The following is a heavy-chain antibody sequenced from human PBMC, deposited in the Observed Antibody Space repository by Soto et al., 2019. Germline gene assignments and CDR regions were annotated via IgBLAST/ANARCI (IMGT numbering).Heavy chain of an antibody. CDR1: GFTFIGYG. D-gene: IGHD1-1*01. V-gene: IGHV3-30*18. J-gene: IGHJ4*02. CDR2: VSYDGSNK. CDR3: AKDRGGIEY. Sequence: GGSLRLSCKASGFTFIGYGMHWVRQAPGKGLEWVAVVSYDGSNKFYADSVKGRFTISRDNSENTVYLQMKSLRAEDTAVYYCAKDRGGIEYWGQGTLVTVSS.